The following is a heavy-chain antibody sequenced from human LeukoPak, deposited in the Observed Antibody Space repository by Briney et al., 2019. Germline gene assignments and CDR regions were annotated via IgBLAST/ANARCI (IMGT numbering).Heavy chain of an antibody. V-gene: IGHV1-24*01. CDR2: FDPEDGET. CDR1: GYTLTELS. J-gene: IGHJ4*02. D-gene: IGHD1-14*01. Sequence: ASVKVSCKVSGYTLTELSMHWVRQAPGKGLEWMGGFDPEDGETIYAQKFQGRVTMTEDTSTDTAYMELSSLRSEDTAVYYCATIDTASSNRMRPLAYWGQGTLVTVSS. CDR3: ATIDTASSNRMRPLAY.